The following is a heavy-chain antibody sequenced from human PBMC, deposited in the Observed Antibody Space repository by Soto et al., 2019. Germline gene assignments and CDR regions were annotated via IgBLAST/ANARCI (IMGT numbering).Heavy chain of an antibody. J-gene: IGHJ6*02. V-gene: IGHV1-3*01. D-gene: IGHD2-2*01. CDR3: TRVRCSSTTCYPFLGMDV. CDR1: GYTFTNYA. Sequence: ASVKVSCKASGYTFTNYAMHWVRQAPGQRLEWMGWINAGNGNTKYSQKFRGRVTITRDTSASTAYMELSSLRSEDTAVYYCTRVRCSSTTCYPFLGMDVWGQGTTVTVSS. CDR2: INAGNGNT.